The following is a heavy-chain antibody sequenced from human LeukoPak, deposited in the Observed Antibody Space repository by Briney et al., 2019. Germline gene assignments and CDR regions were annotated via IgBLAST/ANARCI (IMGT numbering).Heavy chain of an antibody. CDR2: ISSSGSTI. J-gene: IGHJ6*04. Sequence: GGSLRLSCAASGFTFSDYYMSWIRQAPGKGLEWVSYISSSGSTIYYADSVKGRFTISRDNAKNSLYLQVNSLRAEDTAVYYCARGTSLGYCTSSTCPGMDVWGKGTTVIVSS. CDR1: GFTFSDYY. D-gene: IGHD2-2*01. CDR3: ARGTSLGYCTSSTCPGMDV. V-gene: IGHV3-11*04.